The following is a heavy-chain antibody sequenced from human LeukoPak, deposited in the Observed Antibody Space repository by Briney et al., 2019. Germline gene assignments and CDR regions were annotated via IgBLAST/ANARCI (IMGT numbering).Heavy chain of an antibody. D-gene: IGHD5-12*01. J-gene: IGHJ4*02. CDR1: GFTFSSYG. CDR2: IYSGGST. V-gene: IGHV3-23*03. Sequence: PGGSLRLSCAASGFTFSSYGMSWVRQAPGKGLEWVSVIYSGGSTYYADSVKGRFTISRDDSKNTLYLQMNNLRAEDTAVYYCAKDGAWLRFDDWGQGILVTVSS. CDR3: AKDGAWLRFDD.